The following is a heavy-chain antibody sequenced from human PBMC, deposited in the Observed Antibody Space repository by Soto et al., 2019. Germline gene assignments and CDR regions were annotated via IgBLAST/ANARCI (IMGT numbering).Heavy chain of an antibody. CDR1: GFTFSSYA. CDR3: AKAAAEYDFWSGYYDY. Sequence: GGSLRLSCAASGFTFSSYAMNWVRQAPGKGLEWVSAISGSGGSTYYADSVKGRFTISRDNSKNTLYLQMNSLRAEDTAVYYCAKAAAEYDFWSGYYDYWGQGTLVTVSS. V-gene: IGHV3-23*01. J-gene: IGHJ4*02. D-gene: IGHD3-3*01. CDR2: ISGSGGST.